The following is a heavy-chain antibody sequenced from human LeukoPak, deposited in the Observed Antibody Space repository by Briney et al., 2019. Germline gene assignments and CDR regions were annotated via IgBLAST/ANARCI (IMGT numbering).Heavy chain of an antibody. CDR3: ARAPLEYYYDSSGFNWFDP. J-gene: IGHJ5*02. CDR1: GYSISSGYY. V-gene: IGHV4-38-2*02. Sequence: SETLSLTCTVSGYSISSGYYWGWIRQPPGKGLEWIGSIYHSGSTYYNPSLKSRVTISVDTSKNQFSLKLSSVTAADTAVYYCARAPLEYYYDSSGFNWFDPWGQGTLVTVSS. CDR2: IYHSGST. D-gene: IGHD3-22*01.